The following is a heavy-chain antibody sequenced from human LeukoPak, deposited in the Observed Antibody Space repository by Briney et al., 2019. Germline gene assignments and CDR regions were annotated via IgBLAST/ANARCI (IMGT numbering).Heavy chain of an antibody. CDR1: GFTFSSYW. J-gene: IGHJ6*03. D-gene: IGHD6-6*01. Sequence: GGSLRLSCAASGFTFSSYWMSWVRQAPGKGLEWVANIKQGGSEKYYVDSVKGRFTISRDNAKNSLYLQMNSLRAEDTAVYYCARDSQYSSSPLMDVWGKGTTVTVSS. CDR3: ARDSQYSSSPLMDV. V-gene: IGHV3-7*01. CDR2: IKQGGSEK.